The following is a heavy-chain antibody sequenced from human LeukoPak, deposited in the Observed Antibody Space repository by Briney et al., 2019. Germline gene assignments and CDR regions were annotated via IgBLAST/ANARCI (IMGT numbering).Heavy chain of an antibody. CDR1: GFTFSSYA. CDR3: AKARGYCSSTSCSKGGYFDC. Sequence: GGSLRLSCAASGFTFSSYAMSWVRQAPGKGLEWVSSISGSGGSTYYADSVKGRFTISRDNSKNTLYLQMNSLRAEDTAVYYCAKARGYCSSTSCSKGGYFDCWGQGTLVTVSS. D-gene: IGHD2-2*01. V-gene: IGHV3-23*01. J-gene: IGHJ4*02. CDR2: ISGSGGST.